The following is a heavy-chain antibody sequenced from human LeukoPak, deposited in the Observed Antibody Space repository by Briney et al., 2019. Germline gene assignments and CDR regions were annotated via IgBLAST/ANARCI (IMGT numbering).Heavy chain of an antibody. Sequence: GASVKVSCKVSGYTLTELSMHWVRQAPGKGLEWMGGFDPEDDETIYAQKFQGRVTMTEDTSTDTAYMELSSLRSEDTAVYYCATRIWFGEFSNAFDIWGQGTMVTVSS. CDR3: ATRIWFGEFSNAFDI. J-gene: IGHJ3*02. D-gene: IGHD3-10*01. CDR1: GYTLTELS. V-gene: IGHV1-24*01. CDR2: FDPEDDET.